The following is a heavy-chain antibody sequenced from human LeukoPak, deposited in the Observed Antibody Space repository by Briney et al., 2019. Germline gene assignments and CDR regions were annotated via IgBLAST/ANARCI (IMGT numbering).Heavy chain of an antibody. Sequence: PGRSLRLSCAASGFTFSSYGMHWVRQAPGKGLEWVAVISYDGSNKYYADSVKGRFTISRDNSKNTLYLQINSLRAEDTAVYYCAKVGYSYDSSGYNCWYFDLWGRGTLVSFSS. CDR3: AKVGYSYDSSGYNCWYFDL. CDR2: ISYDGSNK. J-gene: IGHJ2*01. V-gene: IGHV3-30*18. CDR1: GFTFSSYG. D-gene: IGHD3-22*01.